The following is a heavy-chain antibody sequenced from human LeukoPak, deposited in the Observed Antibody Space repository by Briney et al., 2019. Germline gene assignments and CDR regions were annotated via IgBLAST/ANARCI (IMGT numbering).Heavy chain of an antibody. J-gene: IGHJ4*02. CDR3: ARGGLPDERYTYGYDFDY. V-gene: IGHV1-2*02. D-gene: IGHD5-18*01. CDR1: GYTFIDYY. CDR2: INPNSGGT. Sequence: ASVKVSCKASGYTFIDYYMHWVRQAPGQGLEWMGWINPNSGGTNYAQKFQGRVTMTRDTSISTAYMDLSRLRPDDTAVYFCARGGLPDERYTYGYDFDYWGQGTLVTVSS.